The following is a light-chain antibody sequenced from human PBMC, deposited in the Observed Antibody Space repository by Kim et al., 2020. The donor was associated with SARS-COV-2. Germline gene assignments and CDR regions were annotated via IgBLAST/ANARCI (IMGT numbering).Light chain of an antibody. CDR3: NSRGSTDNEL. J-gene: IGLJ7*01. V-gene: IGLV3-19*01. CDR2: GKN. CDR1: SLRTSY. Sequence: SSELTQDPDESLTLGQPVWIHCQGASLRTSYATWYQQKPGKTPIVVIYGKNNRPSGIADRFSGPRSGDTASLTITGTQAGDEADYYCNSRGSTDNELFGG.